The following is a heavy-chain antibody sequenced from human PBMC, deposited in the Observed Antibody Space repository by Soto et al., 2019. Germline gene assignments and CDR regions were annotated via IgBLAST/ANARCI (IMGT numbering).Heavy chain of an antibody. CDR1: GFTFDDYA. CDR3: AISTRRIAAAGTGSY. D-gene: IGHD6-13*01. J-gene: IGHJ4*02. CDR2: ISWNSGSI. Sequence: LRLSCAASGFTFDDYAMHWVRQAPGKGLEWVSGISWNSGSIGYADSVKGRFTISRDNAKNTLYLQMNSLRAEDTAVYYCAISTRRIAAAGTGSYWGQGTLVTVSS. V-gene: IGHV3-9*01.